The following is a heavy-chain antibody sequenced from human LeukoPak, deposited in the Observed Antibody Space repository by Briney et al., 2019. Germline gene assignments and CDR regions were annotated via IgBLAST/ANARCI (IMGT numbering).Heavy chain of an antibody. Sequence: ASVKVSCKASGYTFTGYCMHWVRQAPGQGLEWMGWINPKSGGTNYAQKFQGRVTMTRDTSISTTYMELRSLRSDDTAVYYCARCAAEYAAADTGNWYYYMDVWGKGTTVTISS. V-gene: IGHV1-2*02. CDR1: GYTFTGYC. CDR3: ARCAAEYAAADTGNWYYYMDV. CDR2: INPKSGGT. J-gene: IGHJ6*03. D-gene: IGHD6-13*01.